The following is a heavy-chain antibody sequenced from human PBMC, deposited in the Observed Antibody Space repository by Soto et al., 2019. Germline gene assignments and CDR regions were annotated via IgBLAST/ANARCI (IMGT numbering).Heavy chain of an antibody. CDR1: GFTFSSYG. D-gene: IGHD3-22*01. V-gene: IGHV3-30*18. J-gene: IGHJ3*02. Sequence: VQLVESGGGVVQPGRSLRLSCAASGFTFSSYGMHWVRQAPGKGLEWVAVISYDGSNKYYADSVKGRFTISRDNSKNTLYLQMNSLRAEDTAVYYCAKWWDYYDILGDAFDIWGQGTMVTVSS. CDR2: ISYDGSNK. CDR3: AKWWDYYDILGDAFDI.